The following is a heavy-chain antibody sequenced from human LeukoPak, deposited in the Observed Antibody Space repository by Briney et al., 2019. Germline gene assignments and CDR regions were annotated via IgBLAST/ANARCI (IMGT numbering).Heavy chain of an antibody. CDR2: IYWDDDK. CDR1: GFSLSTNGVG. Sequence: KESGPTLVKPTQTLTLTCTFSGFSLSTNGVGVGWIRQPPGKALEWLALIYWDDDKRHSPSLKSRLTITKDTSKNQVVLTMTNMDPVDTATYYCAHRGGYGGKPYFDYWGQGTLVTVSS. CDR3: AHRGGYGGKPYFDY. D-gene: IGHD4-23*01. V-gene: IGHV2-5*02. J-gene: IGHJ4*02.